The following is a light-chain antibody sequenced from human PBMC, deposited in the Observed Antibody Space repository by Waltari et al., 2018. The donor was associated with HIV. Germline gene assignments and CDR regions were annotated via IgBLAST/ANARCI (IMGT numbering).Light chain of an antibody. CDR2: EVT. Sequence: QSALPQPPSASGSPGQPVTIACTGTSSDVGGYNYVSWYQQYPGKAPKLIIYEVTKRPSGVPDRFSGSKSGNTASLTVSGLQAEDEADYYCSSYAGSNNYVVFGGGTRLTVL. CDR3: SSYAGSNNYVV. V-gene: IGLV2-8*01. CDR1: SSDVGGYNY. J-gene: IGLJ2*01.